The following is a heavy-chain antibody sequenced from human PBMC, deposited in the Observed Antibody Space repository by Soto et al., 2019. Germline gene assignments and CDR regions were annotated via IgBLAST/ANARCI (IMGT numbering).Heavy chain of an antibody. D-gene: IGHD3-22*01. CDR2: ASGSGSST. V-gene: IGHV3-23*01. Sequence: GGSLRLSCAASGFTFNSYAMSWVRQAPGKGLEWVSGASGSGSSTYYADSVKGRFSISRDNSKNTLYLQLNSLRAEDTAVYYCAKDVRTYYYDSRGFCFDYWGQGTLVTVSS. CDR3: AKDVRTYYYDSRGFCFDY. CDR1: GFTFNSYA. J-gene: IGHJ4*02.